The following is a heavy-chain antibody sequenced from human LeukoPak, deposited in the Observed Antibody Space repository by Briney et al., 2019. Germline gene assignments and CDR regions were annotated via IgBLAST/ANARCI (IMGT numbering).Heavy chain of an antibody. CDR2: IYYSGST. Sequence: PTETLSLTCTVSGGSISSYYWSWIRQPPGKGLEWIGYIYYSGSTNYNPSLKSRLTISVDTSKNQFSLKLSSVTAADTAVYYCARDCSGGRPGWFDPWGQGTLVTVSS. V-gene: IGHV4-59*01. D-gene: IGHD2-15*01. J-gene: IGHJ5*02. CDR1: GGSISSYY. CDR3: ARDCSGGRPGWFDP.